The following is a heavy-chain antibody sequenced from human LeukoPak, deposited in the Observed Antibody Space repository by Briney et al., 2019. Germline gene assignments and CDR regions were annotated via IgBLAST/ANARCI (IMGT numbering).Heavy chain of an antibody. J-gene: IGHJ4*02. CDR2: ISTTSIYI. CDR3: AAGIAATAPFDY. V-gene: IGHV3-21*01. D-gene: IGHD6-13*01. CDR1: GFTFSTYI. Sequence: SGGSLRLSCAAAGFTFSTYIMNWVRQAPGKGLEWVSSISTTSIYIYSADSVKGRFTISRDNAKNSLYLQMNSLRAEDTAVYYCAAGIAATAPFDYWGQGTLVTVSS.